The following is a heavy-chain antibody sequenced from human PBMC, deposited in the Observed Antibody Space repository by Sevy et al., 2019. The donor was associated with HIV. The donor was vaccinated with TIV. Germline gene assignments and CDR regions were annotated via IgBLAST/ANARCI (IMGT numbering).Heavy chain of an antibody. D-gene: IGHD3-16*01. V-gene: IGHV3-21*01. CDR3: ARDLANRGAYHI. J-gene: IGHJ3*02. Sequence: GGSLRLSCAASGFTFRDYSMSWVRQAPGEGLEWVASISSTTTYRYYADSVKGRFTISRDNANNSLYLQMDSLRAEDTAVYYCARDLANRGAYHIWGQRTMVTVSS. CDR1: GFTFRDYS. CDR2: ISSTTTYR.